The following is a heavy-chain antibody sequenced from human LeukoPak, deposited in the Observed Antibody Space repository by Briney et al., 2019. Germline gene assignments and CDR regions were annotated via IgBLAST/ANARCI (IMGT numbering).Heavy chain of an antibody. CDR1: GGTFSSYA. J-gene: IGHJ4*02. Sequence: SVKVSCKASGGTFSSYAISWVRQAPGQGLEWMGGIIPIFGTANYAQKFQGRVTITADESTSTAYMELSSLRSEDTVVYYCASLSYGYSSAAGRNYWGQGTLVTVSS. CDR3: ASLSYGYSSAAGRNY. D-gene: IGHD5-18*01. V-gene: IGHV1-69*01. CDR2: IIPIFGTA.